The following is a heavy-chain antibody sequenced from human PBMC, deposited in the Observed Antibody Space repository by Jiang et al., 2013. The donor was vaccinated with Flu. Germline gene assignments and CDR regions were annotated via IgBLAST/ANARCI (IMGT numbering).Heavy chain of an antibody. CDR2: VIPILGIA. CDR3: ARASYSSSFFDY. J-gene: IGHJ4*02. CDR1: GGTFSSYA. V-gene: IGHV1-69*04. D-gene: IGHD6-6*01. Sequence: PGSSVKVSCKASGGTFSSYAISWVRQAPGQGLEWMGRVIPILGIANYAQKFQGRVTITADKSTSTAYMELSSLRSEDTAVYYCARASYSSSFFDYWGQGTLVTVSS.